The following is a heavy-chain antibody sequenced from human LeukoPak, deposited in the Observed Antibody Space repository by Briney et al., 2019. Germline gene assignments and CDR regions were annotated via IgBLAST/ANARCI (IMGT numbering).Heavy chain of an antibody. D-gene: IGHD1-26*01. CDR3: AKGNSGSYEGVLDY. CDR1: GFTFSSYA. CDR2: INNIGGGT. J-gene: IGHJ4*02. Sequence: RSGGSLRLSCAASGFTFSSYAMSWVRQAPGKGLEWVSTINNIGGGTYYADSVKGLFTISRDTSKNTLYLQMNSLRAEDTAVYYCAKGNSGSYEGVLDYWGQGTLVTV. V-gene: IGHV3-23*01.